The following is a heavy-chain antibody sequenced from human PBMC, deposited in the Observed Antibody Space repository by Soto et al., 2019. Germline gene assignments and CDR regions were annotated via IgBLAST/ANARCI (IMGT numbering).Heavy chain of an antibody. Sequence: EVQLLESGGDLVQPGGSLRLSCAASEFSFDDYAMSWVRQAPGKGLEWVSSITYTGVSTYYVDSVKGRFTISRDNSKDTLYLQMNSLRAEDTAIYYCAKASVWYPYFDSWGQGTLVTVSS. J-gene: IGHJ4*02. V-gene: IGHV3-23*01. CDR3: AKASVWYPYFDS. D-gene: IGHD6-13*01. CDR1: EFSFDDYA. CDR2: ITYTGVST.